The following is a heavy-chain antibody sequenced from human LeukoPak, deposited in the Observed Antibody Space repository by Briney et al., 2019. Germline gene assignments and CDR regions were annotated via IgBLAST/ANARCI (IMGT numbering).Heavy chain of an antibody. J-gene: IGHJ4*02. D-gene: IGHD5-18*01. CDR3: ARGPGYGYHSGWYYFDY. CDR1: GYTFTGYY. V-gene: IGHV1-2*02. Sequence: ASVKVSCKASGYTFTGYYMHWVRQAPGQGLEWMGWINPNSGGTNYAQKFQGRVTMTRDTSISTAYMELSRLRSDDTAVYYCARGPGYGYHSGWYYFDYWGQGTLVTVSS. CDR2: INPNSGGT.